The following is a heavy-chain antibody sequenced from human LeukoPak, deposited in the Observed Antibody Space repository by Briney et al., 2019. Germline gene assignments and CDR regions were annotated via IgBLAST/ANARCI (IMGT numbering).Heavy chain of an antibody. V-gene: IGHV3-13*01. J-gene: IGHJ5*02. CDR1: GFTFDDYA. CDR3: ARATTSGWFDP. Sequence: GGSLRLSCAASGFTFDDYAMHWVRQAPGKGLEWVSGIGTAGDTYYPGSVKGRFTISRENAKNSLYLQMNSLRAGDTAVYYCARATTSGWFDPWGQGTLVTVSS. CDR2: IGTAGDT. D-gene: IGHD4-17*01.